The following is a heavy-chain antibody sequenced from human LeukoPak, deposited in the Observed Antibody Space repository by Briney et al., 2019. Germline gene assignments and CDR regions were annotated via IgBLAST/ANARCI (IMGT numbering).Heavy chain of an antibody. D-gene: IGHD3-10*01. CDR2: ISYSGST. V-gene: IGHV4-59*08. J-gene: IGHJ4*02. CDR3: ARQSGTCDY. Sequence: SETLSLTCTASGGSIRSYHWSWIRQPPGKRLEWIGYISYSGSTNYNPSLKSRVTISVDTSKNQFSLKLTSVTAADTAVYYCARQSGTCDYWGQGTLVTVSS. CDR1: GGSIRSYH.